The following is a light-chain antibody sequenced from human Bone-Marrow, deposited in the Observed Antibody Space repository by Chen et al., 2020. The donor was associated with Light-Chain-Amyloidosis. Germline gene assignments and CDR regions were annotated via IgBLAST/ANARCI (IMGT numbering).Light chain of an antibody. CDR1: QSLLHSNGNNY. CDR3: MQGLQTPWT. J-gene: IGKJ1*01. CDR2: SGS. Sequence: DIVMTQSTLSLSVTPGEPAPISCRSSQSLLHSNGNNYLDWFLQKPGQSPQLLIYSGSNRPSGVPDRFSGSGSGTSFTLKISRVKADDVGVYYCMQGLQTPWTFGQGTKLEIK. V-gene: IGKV2-28*01.